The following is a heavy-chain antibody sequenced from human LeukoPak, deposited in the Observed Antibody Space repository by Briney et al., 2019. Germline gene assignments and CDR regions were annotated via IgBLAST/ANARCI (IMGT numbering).Heavy chain of an antibody. J-gene: IGHJ6*03. D-gene: IGHD3-10*01. Sequence: GGSLRLSCAASGFTFSSYWMSWVRQTPGKGLEWVANIKQDGSEKYFVASVKGRFTISRDNAKNSLYLQMNSLRAEDTAVYYCTRAGAHYLQYYMDAWGNGTTVTVSS. CDR2: IKQDGSEK. V-gene: IGHV3-7*03. CDR1: GFTFSSYW. CDR3: TRAGAHYLQYYMDA.